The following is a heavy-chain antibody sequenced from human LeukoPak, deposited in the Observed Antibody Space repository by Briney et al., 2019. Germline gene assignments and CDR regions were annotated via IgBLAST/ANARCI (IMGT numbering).Heavy chain of an antibody. CDR1: GFTFSSYG. J-gene: IGHJ4*02. CDR3: ASPEPDYGDYSGGFDY. D-gene: IGHD4-17*01. V-gene: IGHV3-33*01. CDR2: IWYDGSNK. Sequence: GGSLRLSCAASGFTFSSYGMHWVRQAPGKGLEWVAVIWYDGSNKYYADSVKGRFTISRDNSKNTLYLQMNSLRAEDTAVYYCASPEPDYGDYSGGFDYWGQGTLVTVSS.